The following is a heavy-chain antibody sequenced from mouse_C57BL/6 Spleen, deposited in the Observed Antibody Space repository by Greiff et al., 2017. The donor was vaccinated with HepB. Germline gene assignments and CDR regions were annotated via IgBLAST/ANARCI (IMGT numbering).Heavy chain of an antibody. Sequence: QVQLKESGAELVKPGASVKLSCKASGYTFTEYTIHWVKQRSGQGLEWIGWFYPGSGSIKYNEKFKDKATLTADKASSTVYMELSRLTAEDSAVYFCARHGEGYSNYDDWYFDVWGTGTTVTVSS. CDR1: GYTFTEYT. CDR2: FYPGSGSI. V-gene: IGHV1-62-2*01. CDR3: ARHGEGYSNYDDWYFDV. J-gene: IGHJ1*03. D-gene: IGHD2-5*01.